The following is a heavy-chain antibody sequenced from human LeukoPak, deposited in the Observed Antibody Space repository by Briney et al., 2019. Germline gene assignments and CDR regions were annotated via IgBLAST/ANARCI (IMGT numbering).Heavy chain of an antibody. CDR3: AKDTTGGYDEYYYYLDV. CDR1: GFTFSSFG. J-gene: IGHJ6*03. Sequence: PGGSLRLSCAASGFTFSSFGMHWVRQAPGKGLEWVAFIRYDGSKKYYADSVKGRFTFSRDNSKNTLYLQMNSLRAEDTAVYYCAKDTTGGYDEYYYYLDVWGKGTTVTVSS. CDR2: IRYDGSKK. D-gene: IGHD5-12*01. V-gene: IGHV3-30*02.